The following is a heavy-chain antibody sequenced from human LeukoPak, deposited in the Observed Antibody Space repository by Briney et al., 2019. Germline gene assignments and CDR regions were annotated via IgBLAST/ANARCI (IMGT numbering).Heavy chain of an antibody. V-gene: IGHV3-15*01. J-gene: IGHJ4*02. CDR3: TTVHYDYVWGSYRDDY. CDR1: GFTFSNAW. D-gene: IGHD3-16*02. CDR2: IKSKTDGGTT. Sequence: GGSLRHSCAASGFTFSNAWMSWVRQAPGKGLEWVGRIKSKTDGGTTDYAAPVKGRFTISRDDSKNTLYLQMNSLKTEDTAVYYCTTVHYDYVWGSYRDDYWGQGTLVIVSS.